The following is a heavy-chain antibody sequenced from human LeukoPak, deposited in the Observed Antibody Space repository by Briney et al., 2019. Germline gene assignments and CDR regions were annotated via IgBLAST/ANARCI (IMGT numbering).Heavy chain of an antibody. CDR1: GFTFSNYW. CDR2: IRQDGRET. V-gene: IGHV3-7*01. D-gene: IGHD3-16*02. CDR3: ATRGDLSWFGALRH. J-gene: IGHJ4*02. Sequence: PGGSLRLSCVVSGFTFSNYWMDWVLQAPGKGLEWVAFIRQDGRETDYAGSVKGRFTISRDNAKNSLYLQMNNLRVEDTAVYYCATRGDLSWFGALRHWSQGTVVTVSS.